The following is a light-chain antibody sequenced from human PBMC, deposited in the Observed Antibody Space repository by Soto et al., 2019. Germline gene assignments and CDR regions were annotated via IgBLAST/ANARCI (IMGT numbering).Light chain of an antibody. Sequence: QSALTQPASVSGSPGQSITISCTGTSSDVGDYNYVSWYQQHPGKAPKLMIYDVSNRPSGVSNRLSGSKSGNTASLTISGRQAEDEADYSCSSYTGSSNKVFGGGTELTVL. CDR1: SSDVGDYNY. CDR3: SSYTGSSNKV. CDR2: DVS. V-gene: IGLV2-14*01. J-gene: IGLJ2*01.